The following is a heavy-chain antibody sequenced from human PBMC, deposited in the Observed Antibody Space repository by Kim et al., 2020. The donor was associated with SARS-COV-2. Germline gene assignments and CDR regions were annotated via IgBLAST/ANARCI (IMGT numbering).Heavy chain of an antibody. Sequence: SETLSLTCAVYGGSFSGYYWSWIRQPPGKGLEWIGEINHSGSTNYNPSLKSRVTISVDTSKNQFSLKLSSVTAADTAVYYCARGSRIQLWLAKYYFDYWGQGTPVTVSS. D-gene: IGHD5-18*01. CDR2: INHSGST. CDR1: GGSFSGYY. V-gene: IGHV4-34*01. J-gene: IGHJ4*02. CDR3: ARGSRIQLWLAKYYFDY.